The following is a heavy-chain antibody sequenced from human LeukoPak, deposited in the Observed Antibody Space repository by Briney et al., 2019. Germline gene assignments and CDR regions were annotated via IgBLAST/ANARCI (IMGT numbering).Heavy chain of an antibody. V-gene: IGHV4-30-2*01. CDR1: GGSISSGGYS. CDR3: AKDKLELLWFGESDAFDI. D-gene: IGHD3-10*01. J-gene: IGHJ3*02. Sequence: PSETLSLTCAVSGGSISSGGYSWSWIRQPPGKGLEWIGYIYHSGSTYYNPSLKSRVTISVDTSKNQFSLKLSSVTAADTAVYYCAKDKLELLWFGESDAFDIWGQGTMVTVSS. CDR2: IYHSGST.